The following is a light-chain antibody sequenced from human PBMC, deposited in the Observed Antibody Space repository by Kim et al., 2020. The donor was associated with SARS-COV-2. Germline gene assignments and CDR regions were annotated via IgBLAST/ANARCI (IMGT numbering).Light chain of an antibody. CDR2: SAS. CDR3: QQSDNTPPIT. J-gene: IGKJ5*01. Sequence: DIQMTQSPSSLSASVGDRVTITCRASQSIRSYLNWYQQKPGKAPKLLIYSASNLQSGVPSRFSGSGSGTDFTLTISSLQPEDFATYYCQQSDNTPPITFGQGTRLEIK. CDR1: QSIRSY. V-gene: IGKV1-39*01.